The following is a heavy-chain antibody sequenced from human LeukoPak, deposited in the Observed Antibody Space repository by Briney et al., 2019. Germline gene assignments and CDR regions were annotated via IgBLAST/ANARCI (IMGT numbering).Heavy chain of an antibody. V-gene: IGHV1-18*01. CDR3: ARGLNPGIAVAGMAEFDY. D-gene: IGHD6-19*01. J-gene: IGHJ4*02. CDR1: GYTFTSYG. CDR2: ISAYNGNT. Sequence: ASVKVSCKASGYTFTSYGISWVRQAPGQGLEWMGWISAYNGNTNYAQKLQGRVTMTTDTSTSTAYMELRSLRSDDTAVYYCARGLNPGIAVAGMAEFDYWGQGTLVTVSS.